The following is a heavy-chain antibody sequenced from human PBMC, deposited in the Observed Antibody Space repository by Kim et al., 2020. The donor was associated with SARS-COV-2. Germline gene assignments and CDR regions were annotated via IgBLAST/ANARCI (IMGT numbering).Heavy chain of an antibody. D-gene: IGHD3-10*01. J-gene: IGHJ3*02. CDR2: ISGSGGST. V-gene: IGHV3-23*01. Sequence: GGSLRLSCAASGFTFSSYAMSWVRQAPGKGLEWVSAISGSGGSTYYADSVKGRFTISRDNSKNTLYLQMNSLRAEDTAVYYCAKDPTYGSGSIDAFDIWGQGTMVTVSS. CDR1: GFTFSSYA. CDR3: AKDPTYGSGSIDAFDI.